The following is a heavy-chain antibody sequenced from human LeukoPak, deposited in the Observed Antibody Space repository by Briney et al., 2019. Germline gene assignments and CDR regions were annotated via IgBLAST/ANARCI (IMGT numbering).Heavy chain of an antibody. J-gene: IGHJ5*02. CDR1: GYTFISYG. Sequence: ASVKVSCKSSGYTFISYGISWVRQAPGQGLEWMGWISAYNGNTDYSQNLQGRVTMTTDTSTSTAYMELSSLRSEDTAVYYCAREPRYSGSYYNWFDPWGQGTLVTVSS. CDR2: ISAYNGNT. CDR3: AREPRYSGSYYNWFDP. V-gene: IGHV1-18*01. D-gene: IGHD1-26*01.